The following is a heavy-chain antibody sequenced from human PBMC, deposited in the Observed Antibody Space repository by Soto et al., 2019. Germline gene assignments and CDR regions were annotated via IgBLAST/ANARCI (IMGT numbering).Heavy chain of an antibody. CDR1: GGTFSSYA. V-gene: IGHV1-69*06. D-gene: IGHD2-15*01. J-gene: IGHJ6*02. CDR3: ARFLGSYYYYGMDV. Sequence: SVKVSCKASGGTFSSYAISWVRQAPGQGLERMGGIIPIFGTANYAQKFQGRVTITADKSTSTAYMELSSLRSEDTAVYYCARFLGSYYYYGMDVWGQGTTVTVSS. CDR2: IIPIFGTA.